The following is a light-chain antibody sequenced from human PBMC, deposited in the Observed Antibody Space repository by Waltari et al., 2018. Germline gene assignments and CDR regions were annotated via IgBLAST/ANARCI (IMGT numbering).Light chain of an antibody. CDR3: QVWDDSSNHWV. Sequence: SYVLTQPPSVSVAPGQTATITCGGDNIETKHVHWYQQKPGQAPRLVVYDDYVRPSGIPDRFSGTTSGNTATLTISRVEAGGEADYDCQVWDDSSNHWVFGGGTKLTVL. V-gene: IGLV3-21*02. CDR1: NIETKH. J-gene: IGLJ3*02. CDR2: DDY.